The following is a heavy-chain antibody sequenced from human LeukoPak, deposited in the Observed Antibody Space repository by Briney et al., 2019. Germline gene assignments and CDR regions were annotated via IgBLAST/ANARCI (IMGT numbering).Heavy chain of an antibody. CDR3: AKVESSGYENWFDP. Sequence: PGGSLRLSCAASGFTFSSYAMHWVRQAPGKGLEWVAVISYDGSNKYYADSVKGRFTISRDNSKNTLYLQMNSLRAEDTAVYYCAKVESSGYENWFDPWGQGTLVTVSS. V-gene: IGHV3-30*04. CDR1: GFTFSSYA. J-gene: IGHJ5*02. CDR2: ISYDGSNK. D-gene: IGHD3-22*01.